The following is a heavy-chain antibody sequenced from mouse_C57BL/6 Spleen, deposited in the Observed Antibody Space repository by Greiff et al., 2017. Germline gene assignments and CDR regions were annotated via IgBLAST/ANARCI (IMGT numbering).Heavy chain of an antibody. Sequence: QVQLQQSGAELVRPGASVKLSCKASGYTFTDYYINWVKQRPGQGLEWIARIYPGSGNTYYNEKFKGKATLTAEKSSSTAYMQLSSLTSEDSAVYFCARDSSGYPAWFAYWGQGTLVTVSA. CDR3: ARDSSGYPAWFAY. CDR1: GYTFTDYY. J-gene: IGHJ3*01. D-gene: IGHD3-2*02. V-gene: IGHV1-76*01. CDR2: IYPGSGNT.